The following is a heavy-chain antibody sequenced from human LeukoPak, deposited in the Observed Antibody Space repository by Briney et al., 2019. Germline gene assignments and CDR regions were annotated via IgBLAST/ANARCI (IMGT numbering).Heavy chain of an antibody. CDR3: AREGGGYSYGLSAFDI. D-gene: IGHD5-18*01. CDR2: INPSGGST. V-gene: IGHV1-46*01. CDR1: GYTFTSYY. J-gene: IGHJ3*02. Sequence: ASVKVSRKASGYTFTSYYMHWVRQAPGQGLEWMGIINPSGGSTSYAQKFQGRVTMTRDTSTSTVYMELSSLRSEDTAVYYCAREGGGYSYGLSAFDIWGQGTMVTVSS.